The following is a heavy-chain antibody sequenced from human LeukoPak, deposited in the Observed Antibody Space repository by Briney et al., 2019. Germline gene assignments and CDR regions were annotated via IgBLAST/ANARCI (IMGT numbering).Heavy chain of an antibody. D-gene: IGHD3-22*01. V-gene: IGHV3-23*01. J-gene: IGHJ4*02. CDR2: ISGNGDNT. CDR1: GFTFSNYG. Sequence: GGSLRLSCAASGFTFSNYGMSWVRQAPGKGLEWVSGISGNGDNTYYADSVKGRSSISSDNSKNTLYLQMDSLRAEDTAVYHCAKTNGYYDYWGRGTLVTVSS. CDR3: AKTNGYYDY.